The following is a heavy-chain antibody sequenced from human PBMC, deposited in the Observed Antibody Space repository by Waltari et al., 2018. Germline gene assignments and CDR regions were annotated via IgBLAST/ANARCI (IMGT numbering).Heavy chain of an antibody. CDR2: ISTKKGNK. D-gene: IGHD2-2*01. Sequence: QVHLVQSGAEVKKPGASVKVSCKIYGYTFTSYGISWVRQAPGHGLEWMGWISTKKGNKNYEKKIKGRVTMTTDKAKSTAYMELRSLRADDTAVYYGAREYCSSTRCYGPDYWGQGTLVTVPS. CDR1: GYTFTSYG. J-gene: IGHJ4*02. V-gene: IGHV1-18*01. CDR3: AREYCSSTRCYGPDY.